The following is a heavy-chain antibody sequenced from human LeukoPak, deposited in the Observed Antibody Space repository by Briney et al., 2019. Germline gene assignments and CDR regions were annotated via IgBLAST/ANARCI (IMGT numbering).Heavy chain of an antibody. CDR3: ARSYGSGSPPWFDP. D-gene: IGHD3-10*01. V-gene: IGHV1-18*04. CDR1: GYTFTSYG. J-gene: IGHJ5*02. CDR2: VSAYNGNT. Sequence: GASVKVSCKAPGYTFTSYGINWVRQAPGQGLEWMGWVSAYNGNTNYAQKLQGRVTMTTDTSTSTAYMELRSLRSDDPAVYYCARSYGSGSPPWFDPWGQGTLVTVSS.